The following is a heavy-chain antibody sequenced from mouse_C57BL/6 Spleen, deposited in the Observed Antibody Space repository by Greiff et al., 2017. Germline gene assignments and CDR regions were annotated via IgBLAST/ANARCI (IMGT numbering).Heavy chain of an antibody. CDR2: ISNLAYSI. D-gene: IGHD1-1*01. CDR3: ARHGYGRTHWYFDV. J-gene: IGHJ1*03. Sequence: EVMLVESGGGLVQPGGSLKLSCAASGFTFSDYGMAWVRQAPRKGPEWVAFISNLAYSIYYADTVTGRFTISRENAKNTLYLEMSSLRAEDTAMYYWARHGYGRTHWYFDVWGTGTPVTVSA. V-gene: IGHV5-15*04. CDR1: GFTFSDYG.